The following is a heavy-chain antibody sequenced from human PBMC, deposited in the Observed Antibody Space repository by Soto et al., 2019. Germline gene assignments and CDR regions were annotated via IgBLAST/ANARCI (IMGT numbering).Heavy chain of an antibody. D-gene: IGHD3-22*01. V-gene: IGHV3-15*07. CDR1: GFVFSNAW. CDR2: IKSKALGGTT. J-gene: IGHJ4*01. CDR3: TTDSYSTMIEVRFDY. Sequence: EVQLVDSGGDLVKPGGSLRLSCAGSGFVFSNAWINWVRQAPGKGLEWVGRIKSKALGGTTDFAAPVRGRFAITRDDSRNMAYMQMNRLNTEDTAVYYYTTDSYSTMIEVRFDYWGHGTPVTVTS.